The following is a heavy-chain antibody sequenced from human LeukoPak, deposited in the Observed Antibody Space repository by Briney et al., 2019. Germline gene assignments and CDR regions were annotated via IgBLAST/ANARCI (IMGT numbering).Heavy chain of an antibody. D-gene: IGHD3-10*01. Sequence: PSETLSLTCTVSGGSISSSSYYWGWIRQPPGKGLEWIGSIYYSGSTYYNPSLKSRVTISVDKSKNQFSLKLSSVTAADTAVYYCARDRGESSDAFDIWGQGTMVTVSS. CDR1: GGSISSSSYY. V-gene: IGHV4-39*07. CDR3: ARDRGESSDAFDI. J-gene: IGHJ3*02. CDR2: IYYSGST.